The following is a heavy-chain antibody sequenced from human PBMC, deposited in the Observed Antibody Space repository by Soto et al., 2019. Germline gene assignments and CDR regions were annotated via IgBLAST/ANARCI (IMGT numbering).Heavy chain of an antibody. D-gene: IGHD3-22*01. Sequence: QVQLVQSGAEVKKPGSSVKVSCKASGGTFSSYAIGWVRQAPGQGLEWMGGIIPIFGTANYAQKFQGRVTITADEXXSXAXXELSSLRSEDTAVYYCARSNYYDSSGFEGYNWFDPWGQGTLVTVSS. CDR3: ARSNYYDSSGFEGYNWFDP. J-gene: IGHJ5*02. V-gene: IGHV1-69*12. CDR1: GGTFSSYA. CDR2: IIPIFGTA.